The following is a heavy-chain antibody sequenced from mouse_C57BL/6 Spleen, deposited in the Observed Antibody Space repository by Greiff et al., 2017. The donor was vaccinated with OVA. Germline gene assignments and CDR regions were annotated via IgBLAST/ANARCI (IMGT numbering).Heavy chain of an antibody. Sequence: EVKLKESGGDLVKPGGSLKLSCAASGFTFSSYGMSWVRQTPEKRLAWVATISSGGSSTYSPDRVTGRFTISRDKYKNTLYLQMSSLKSEDTAMYYCAREITRWYFDVWGTGTTVTVSS. CDR2: ISSGGSST. J-gene: IGHJ1*03. V-gene: IGHV5-6*01. CDR3: AREITRWYFDV. D-gene: IGHD2-4*01. CDR1: GFTFSSYG.